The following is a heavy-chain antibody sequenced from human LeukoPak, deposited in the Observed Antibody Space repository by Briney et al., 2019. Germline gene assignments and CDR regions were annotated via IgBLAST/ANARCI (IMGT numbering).Heavy chain of an antibody. J-gene: IGHJ5*02. V-gene: IGHV1-18*04. CDR1: GYTFTHYD. CDR3: ARVDYDILTGYYNRNWFVP. D-gene: IGHD3-9*01. CDR2: ISAYNGNT. Sequence: ASVKVSCKASGYTFTHYDISWVRPAPAQGLEWMGWISAYNGNTNYPQKLQGRVTMTTDTSTSTAYMELRSLRSDGTAVYYCARVDYDILTGYYNRNWFVPWGQGTLVTVSS.